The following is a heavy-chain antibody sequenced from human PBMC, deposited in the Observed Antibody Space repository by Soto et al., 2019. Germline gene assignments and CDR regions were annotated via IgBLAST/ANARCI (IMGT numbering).Heavy chain of an antibody. V-gene: IGHV1-69*01. Sequence: QVQLVQSGAEVQKPGSSVKVSCKASGGTFSSYAISWVRQAPGQGLEWMGGIIPISGTANYAQKFQGRVTITADDSTSTAYMELSSLRPEDTAVYYCARSQGSSTSLEIYYYYYYGMDVWGQGTTVTVSS. CDR3: ARSQGSSTSLEIYYYYYYGMDV. D-gene: IGHD2-2*01. CDR1: GGTFSSYA. CDR2: IIPISGTA. J-gene: IGHJ6*02.